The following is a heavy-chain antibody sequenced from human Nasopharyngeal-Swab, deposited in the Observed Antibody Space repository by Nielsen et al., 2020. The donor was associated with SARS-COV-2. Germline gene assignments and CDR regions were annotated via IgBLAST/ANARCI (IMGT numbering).Heavy chain of an antibody. CDR2: IYYSGST. Sequence: SETLSLTCTVSGGSISRYFLSWIPQPKGPVLAWIGYIYYSGSTNYNPSLKSRVNISVDTSKNQFSLKLSSVTAADTAVYYCARHSALRNWIHGNYYYYGNDVWGQGTTVTVSS. CDR3: ARHSALRNWIHGNYYYYGNDV. V-gene: IGHV4-59*13. J-gene: IGHJ6*02. D-gene: IGHD1-20*01. CDR1: GGSISRYF.